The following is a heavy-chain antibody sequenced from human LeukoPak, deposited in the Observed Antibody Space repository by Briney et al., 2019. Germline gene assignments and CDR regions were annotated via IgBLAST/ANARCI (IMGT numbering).Heavy chain of an antibody. J-gene: IGHJ4*02. CDR1: GGSISSYY. CDR3: ASRSSIWSGYQDTLYYFDS. D-gene: IGHD3-3*01. V-gene: IGHV4-59*01. CDR2: IYYSGST. Sequence: SETLSLTCTVSGGSISSYYWSWIRQPPGKRLEWIGHIYYSGSTNYNPSLKRRVTISVDTSKNQFSLKLSSVPAADTAVYYCASRSSIWSGYQDTLYYFDSWGQGTPVTVSS.